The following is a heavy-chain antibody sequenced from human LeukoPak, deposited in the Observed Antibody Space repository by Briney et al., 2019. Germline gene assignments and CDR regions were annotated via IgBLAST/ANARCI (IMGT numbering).Heavy chain of an antibody. D-gene: IGHD4-11*01. Sequence: GGSLRLACAASGFTFSSYNMNWVRQAPGKGLEWVSSISSSSSYIYYADSGKGRFTISRDNAKNSLYLQMNSLRAEDTAVYYCARESRATMTTVTNVDYWGQGTLVTVSS. CDR1: GFTFSSYN. J-gene: IGHJ4*02. CDR2: ISSSSSYI. CDR3: ARESRATMTTVTNVDY. V-gene: IGHV3-21*01.